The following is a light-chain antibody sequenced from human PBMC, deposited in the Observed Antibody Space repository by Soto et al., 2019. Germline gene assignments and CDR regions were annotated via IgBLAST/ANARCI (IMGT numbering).Light chain of an antibody. CDR2: AAS. Sequence: DIQMTQSPSSVSASVGDRVTITCRASQSTSSWLAWYQQKPGTVPRLLIYAASSLQDGVPSRFSGSGAGTEFTLTITSLQPEDFGTYYCQQGDSFPITFGQGTRLEIK. J-gene: IGKJ5*01. V-gene: IGKV1-12*01. CDR3: QQGDSFPIT. CDR1: QSTSSW.